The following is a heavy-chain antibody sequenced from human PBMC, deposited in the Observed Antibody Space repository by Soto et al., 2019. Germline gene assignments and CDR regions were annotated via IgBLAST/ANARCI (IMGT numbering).Heavy chain of an antibody. Sequence: QVQLQESGPGLVKPSETLSLTCTVSGGSVTSGSYYWSWIRQPPGRGLEWIAYVYYGGSTYYNPSLNGRVIVSLDTSKNQFSLKLNSVTAADTAVYYCASGWATLPIWGQGTLVTVSS. D-gene: IGHD2-15*01. CDR3: ASGWATLPI. CDR1: GGSVTSGSYY. J-gene: IGHJ4*02. CDR2: VYYGGST. V-gene: IGHV4-61*01.